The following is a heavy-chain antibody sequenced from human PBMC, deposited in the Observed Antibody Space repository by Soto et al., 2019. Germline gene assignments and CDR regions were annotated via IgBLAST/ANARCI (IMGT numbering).Heavy chain of an antibody. CDR1: GGSISSGGYY. J-gene: IGHJ5*02. V-gene: IGHV4-31*03. D-gene: IGHD6-25*01. CDR3: AGSGDP. CDR2: IYHSGFT. Sequence: QVQLQESGPGLVKPSQTLSLTCTVSGGSISSGGYYWSRIRQHPGKGLEWIGYIYHSGFTYYNPSLDRRVTISVATSKNQFSLKLRSVTAADTTVYYCAGSGDPWGQGTLVSVSS.